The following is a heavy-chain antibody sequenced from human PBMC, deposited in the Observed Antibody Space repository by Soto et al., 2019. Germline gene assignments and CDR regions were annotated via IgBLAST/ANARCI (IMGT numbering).Heavy chain of an antibody. V-gene: IGHV3-30*18. CDR2: ISYDGSNK. CDR1: GFTFSSYG. CDR3: AKIKVARNHYYYYCMDV. J-gene: IGHJ6*02. D-gene: IGHD5-12*01. Sequence: PGGTLRLSCAASGFTFSSYGMHWVRQAPGKGLEMVAVISYDGSNKYYADSVKGRFTISRDNSKNTLYLQMNSLRAEDTAVYYCAKIKVARNHYYYYCMDVWGQGTTVTVSS.